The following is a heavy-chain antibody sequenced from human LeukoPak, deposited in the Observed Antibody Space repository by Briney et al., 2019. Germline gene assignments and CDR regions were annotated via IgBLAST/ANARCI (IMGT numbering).Heavy chain of an antibody. J-gene: IGHJ4*02. CDR3: ARDQGLLVVAGRFGY. D-gene: IGHD6-19*01. CDR1: GFTFSLYS. V-gene: IGHV3-21*01. Sequence: GGSLRLSCAASGFTFSLYSMNWVRQAPGKGLEWVSSISSSNSYIYNADSVKGRFTISRDNAKNSLYLQMNSLRAEDTAVYYCARDQGLLVVAGRFGYWGQGTLVTVSS. CDR2: ISSSNSYI.